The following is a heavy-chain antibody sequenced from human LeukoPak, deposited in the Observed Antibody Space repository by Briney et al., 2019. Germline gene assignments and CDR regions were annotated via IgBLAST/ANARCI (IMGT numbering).Heavy chain of an antibody. D-gene: IGHD6-13*01. Sequence: SETLSLTCTVSGGSISSSSYYWGWIRQFPGKGLEWIGSIYYSGSTYYNPSLKSRVTISVDTSKNQFSLKLSSVTAADTAVYYCARQSSWFPFDYWGQGTLVTVSS. CDR3: ARQSSWFPFDY. CDR2: IYYSGST. V-gene: IGHV4-39*07. J-gene: IGHJ4*02. CDR1: GGSISSSSYY.